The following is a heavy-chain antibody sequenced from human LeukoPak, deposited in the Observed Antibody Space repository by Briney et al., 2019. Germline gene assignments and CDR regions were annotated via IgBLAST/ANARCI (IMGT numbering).Heavy chain of an antibody. V-gene: IGHV3-23*01. J-gene: IGHJ6*03. CDR2: ITATSSST. D-gene: IGHD1-26*01. Sequence: PGGSLRLSCAASGFTFSSYGMSWVRQAPGKGLEWVSAITATSSSTHDADSVKGRFTISRDNSKNTLYLQMNSLRAEDTAVYYCAKHMDGSYSYYYYYMDVWGKGTTVTISS. CDR1: GFTFSSYG. CDR3: AKHMDGSYSYYYYYMDV.